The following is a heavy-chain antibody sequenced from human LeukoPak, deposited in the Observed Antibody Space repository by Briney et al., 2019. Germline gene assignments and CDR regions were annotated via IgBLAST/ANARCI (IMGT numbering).Heavy chain of an antibody. D-gene: IGHD2-15*01. CDR1: GFTFSTYG. CDR3: ARAPVTSCRGAFCYPFDY. CDR2: ISSGSSYI. J-gene: IGHJ4*02. V-gene: IGHV3-21*04. Sequence: GSLRLSCAASGFTFSTYGMNWVRQAPGKGLEWVSSISSGSSYIYYADSVKGRFTISRDNAKNSLYLQMNRLRVEDAAVYYCARAPVTSCRGAFCYPFDYWGQGTLVTVSS.